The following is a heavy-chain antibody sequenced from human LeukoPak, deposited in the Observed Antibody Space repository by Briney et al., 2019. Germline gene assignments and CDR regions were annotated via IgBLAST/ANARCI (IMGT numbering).Heavy chain of an antibody. D-gene: IGHD3-10*01. CDR1: GLSFSTSW. Sequence: GGSLRLSCAVSGLSFSTSWMDWVRQAPGKGLEWVASINPDESEKYSAGSVKGRFTISRDNAKNSLYLQMNSLRAEDTAVYYCARDGGSGNYFIDYWGQGTLVTVSS. CDR2: INPDESEK. V-gene: IGHV3-7*03. J-gene: IGHJ4*02. CDR3: ARDGGSGNYFIDY.